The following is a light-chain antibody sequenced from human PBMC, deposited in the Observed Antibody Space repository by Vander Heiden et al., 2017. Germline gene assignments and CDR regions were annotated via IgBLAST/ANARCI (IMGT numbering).Light chain of an antibody. CDR1: QSVSSSY. CDR3: QQEGSSPST. Sequence: EIVLTQSPGTLSLSPGERATLSCRASQSVSSSYLAGDQQKPGQAPRLLIYGASTGIPDRFSGSGSGTDFTLTISRLEPEDFAVYYCQQEGSSPSTFGQGTKVEIK. CDR2: GA. J-gene: IGKJ1*01. V-gene: IGKV3-20*01.